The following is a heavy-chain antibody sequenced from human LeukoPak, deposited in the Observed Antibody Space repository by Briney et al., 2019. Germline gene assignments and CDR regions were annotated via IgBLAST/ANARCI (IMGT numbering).Heavy chain of an antibody. CDR2: INHSGST. CDR1: GGSFSGYY. CDR3: ARDPSFEYQLLWGYFDY. Sequence: SETLSLTCAVYGGSFSGYYWSWIRQPPGKGLEWIGEINHSGSTNYNPSLKSRVTISVDTSKNQFSLQLNSVTPEDTAVYYCARDPSFEYQLLWGYFDYWGQGTLVTVSS. D-gene: IGHD2-2*01. J-gene: IGHJ4*02. V-gene: IGHV4-34*01.